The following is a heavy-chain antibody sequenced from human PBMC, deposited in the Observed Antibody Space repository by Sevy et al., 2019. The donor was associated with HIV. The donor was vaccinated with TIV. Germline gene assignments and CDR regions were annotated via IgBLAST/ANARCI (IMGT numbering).Heavy chain of an antibody. CDR3: ARGGYYYDSSGYYSFDY. V-gene: IGHV3-30-3*01. Sequence: GGSLRPSCAASGFTFSSYAMHWVRQAPGKGLEWVAVISYDGSNKYYADSVKGRFTISRDNSKNTLYLQMNSLRAEDTAVYYCARGGYYYDSSGYYSFDYWGQGTLVTVSS. CDR1: GFTFSSYA. D-gene: IGHD3-22*01. J-gene: IGHJ4*02. CDR2: ISYDGSNK.